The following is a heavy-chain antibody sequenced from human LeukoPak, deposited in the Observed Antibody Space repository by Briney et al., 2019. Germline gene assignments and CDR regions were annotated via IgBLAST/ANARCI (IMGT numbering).Heavy chain of an antibody. J-gene: IGHJ4*02. Sequence: GGSLRLSCAASGFTFSIYWMSWVRQAPGKGLEWVANIRQDGSEKYYVDSVKGRFTLSRDNAKNSLYLQMNSLRAEDTAVYYCARLNYYHDSSGYWNYWGQGTLVTVSS. V-gene: IGHV3-7*01. CDR3: ARLNYYHDSSGYWNY. CDR2: IRQDGSEK. D-gene: IGHD3-22*01. CDR1: GFTFSIYW.